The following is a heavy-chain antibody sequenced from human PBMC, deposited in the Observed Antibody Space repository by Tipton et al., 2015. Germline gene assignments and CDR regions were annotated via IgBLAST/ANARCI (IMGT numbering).Heavy chain of an antibody. CDR1: GGSISRYY. CDR2: IYYSGYT. J-gene: IGHJ5*02. V-gene: IGHV4-59*01. Sequence: TLSLTCTVSGGSISRYYWSWIRQPPGKGLEWIGYIYYSGYTTYNPSLKSRFIISVDTSKNQFSLNLSSVTAADTAVYYCARAPPVGATRGGWFDPWGQGTLVTFSS. CDR3: ARAPPVGATRGGWFDP. D-gene: IGHD1-26*01.